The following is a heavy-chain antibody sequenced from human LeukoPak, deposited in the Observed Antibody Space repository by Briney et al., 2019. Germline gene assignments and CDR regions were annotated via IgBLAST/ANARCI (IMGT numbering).Heavy chain of an antibody. V-gene: IGHV4-34*01. J-gene: IGHJ1*01. CDR3: ARGIPYYGGNSGARYFQH. CDR1: GGSFSGYY. Sequence: PSETLSLTCAVSGGSFSGYYWSWVRQAPGKGLEWIGEINHSGSTNYNPSLKSRVTISVDKCKNHFSLKLSSVTAADTAVYYCARGIPYYGGNSGARYFQHWGQGTLVTVSS. CDR2: INHSGST. D-gene: IGHD4-23*01.